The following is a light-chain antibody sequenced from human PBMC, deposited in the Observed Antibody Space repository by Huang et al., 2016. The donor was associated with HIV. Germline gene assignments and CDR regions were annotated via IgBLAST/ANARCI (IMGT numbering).Light chain of an antibody. CDR3: QQRSKWPLT. CDR1: QSMGTY. Sequence: EIVLTQSPVTLSLSPGNRATLSCRASQSMGTYLAWYQQKSGQAPRLLIYDASNRAAGSPTRFSGSGSGTGFTLTIDGLDPDDFATDHCQQRSKWPLTFGGGTKVEMK. CDR2: DAS. J-gene: IGKJ4*01. V-gene: IGKV3-11*01.